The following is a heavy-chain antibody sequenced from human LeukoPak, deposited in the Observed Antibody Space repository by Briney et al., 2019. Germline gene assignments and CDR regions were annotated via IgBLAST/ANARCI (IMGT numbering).Heavy chain of an antibody. D-gene: IGHD6-19*01. V-gene: IGHV3-66*01. CDR1: GFSVSGHY. Sequence: GGSLRLSCAASGFSVSGHYMSWVRQAPGKGLEWDSVLYSGGDTYYAGSVKGRFTISRDTSKNTLYLQMNGLRAEDTAVYYCARGNTGYSSAWGRDFDYWGQGTLVTVSS. J-gene: IGHJ4*02. CDR2: LYSGGDT. CDR3: ARGNTGYSSAWGRDFDY.